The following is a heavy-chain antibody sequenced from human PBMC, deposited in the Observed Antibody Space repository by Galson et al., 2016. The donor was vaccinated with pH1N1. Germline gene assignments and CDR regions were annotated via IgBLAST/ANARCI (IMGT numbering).Heavy chain of an antibody. Sequence: SLRLSCAASGFTFSRYSMNWVRQAPGKGLEWVSVIYSGGSSTYYADSVNGRFTISRDNSKNTLYLQMNSLRAEDTAVYYCAKDQDSEGRYDAFDIWGQGTMVTVSS. D-gene: IGHD6-19*01. V-gene: IGHV3-23*03. CDR2: IYSGGSST. CDR3: AKDQDSEGRYDAFDI. CDR1: GFTFSRYS. J-gene: IGHJ3*02.